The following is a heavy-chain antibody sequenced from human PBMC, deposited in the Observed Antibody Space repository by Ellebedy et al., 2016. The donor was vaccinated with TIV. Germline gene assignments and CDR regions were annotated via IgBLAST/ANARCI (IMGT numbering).Heavy chain of an antibody. J-gene: IGHJ5*01. D-gene: IGHD5-18*01. CDR2: TSYNGKDP. CDR1: GFTFSSFA. V-gene: IGHV3-30*04. CDR3: ARGGGRYSYGGNNWFDS. Sequence: GESLKISCEASGFTFSSFAMHWVRQAPGKGLEWVAVTSYNGKDPYFADSVKGRLTISRDNSKNTLYLQLNSLKDEDTAVNYCARGGGRYSYGGNNWFDSWGQGTLVTVPS.